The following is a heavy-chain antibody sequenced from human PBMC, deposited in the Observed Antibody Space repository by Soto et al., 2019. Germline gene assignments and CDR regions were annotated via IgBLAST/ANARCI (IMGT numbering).Heavy chain of an antibody. J-gene: IGHJ4*02. CDR3: ARVDHRGYFAILTDY. CDR2: IYDSVNT. D-gene: IGHD3-9*01. CDR1: GDSLSSGGHY. V-gene: IGHV4-31*03. Sequence: SETLSLTCTVSGDSLSSGGHYWSWIRQHPGKGLEWIGHIYDSVNTYYSPSLRSRVTISADMSKNQFSLNLRSVTAADTAVYYCARVDHRGYFAILTDYWGQGTLVTAPQ.